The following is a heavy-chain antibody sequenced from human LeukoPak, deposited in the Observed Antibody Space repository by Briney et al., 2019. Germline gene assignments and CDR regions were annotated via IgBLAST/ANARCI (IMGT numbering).Heavy chain of an antibody. CDR2: INRDGSER. CDR3: AKVLRGVARFSGMDV. V-gene: IGHV3-7*01. CDR1: GFGFTFTNYW. J-gene: IGHJ6*02. Sequence: GGSLRLTCAASGFGFTFTNYWVSWVRQAPGMGLKWVATINRDGSERYYADAVKGRFTISRDTAKDSMYLQMNSLRAEDTALYYCAKVLRGVARFSGMDVWGQGTTVTVSS. D-gene: IGHD3-10*01.